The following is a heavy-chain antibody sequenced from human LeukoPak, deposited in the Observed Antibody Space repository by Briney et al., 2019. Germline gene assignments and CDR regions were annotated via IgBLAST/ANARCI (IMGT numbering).Heavy chain of an antibody. V-gene: IGHV3-21*04. J-gene: IGHJ4*02. Sequence: GGSLRLSCAASGFTFSSYSMIWVRQAPGKGLEWVSSISSSSSYISYADSVKGRFTISRDNAKNSLYLQMNTLRAEDTAVYYCARGYGSPDFWGQGTLVTVSS. D-gene: IGHD2-15*01. CDR2: ISSSSSYI. CDR1: GFTFSSYS. CDR3: ARGYGSPDF.